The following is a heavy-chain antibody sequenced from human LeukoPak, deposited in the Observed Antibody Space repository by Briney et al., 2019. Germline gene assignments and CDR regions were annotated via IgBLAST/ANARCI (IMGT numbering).Heavy chain of an antibody. J-gene: IGHJ4*02. CDR3: AKDRAGIAVAHFDY. CDR2: ISSSSSHT. Sequence: GGSLRLSCAASGFTFSTYNMNWVRQAPGKGLEWVSSISSSSSHTYYVDSVKGRFTISRDSAKNSLYLQMNSLRAEDTALYYCAKDRAGIAVAHFDYWGQGTLVTVSS. V-gene: IGHV3-21*04. D-gene: IGHD6-19*01. CDR1: GFTFSTYN.